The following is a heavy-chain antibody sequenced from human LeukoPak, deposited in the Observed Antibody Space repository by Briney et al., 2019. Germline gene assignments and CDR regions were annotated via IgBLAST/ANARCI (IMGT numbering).Heavy chain of an antibody. V-gene: IGHV3-11*04. Sequence: LSLTCTVSGGSISSGDYYWSWIRQAPGKGLEWVSYISFSVNTKYYGDSVKGRFTISRDNAKNSLYLHMDSLRAEDTAVYYCARGAYSSGWAYFDHWGQGTLVTVSS. J-gene: IGHJ4*02. CDR3: ARGAYSSGWAYFDH. D-gene: IGHD6-19*01. CDR2: ISFSVNTK. CDR1: GGSISSGDYY.